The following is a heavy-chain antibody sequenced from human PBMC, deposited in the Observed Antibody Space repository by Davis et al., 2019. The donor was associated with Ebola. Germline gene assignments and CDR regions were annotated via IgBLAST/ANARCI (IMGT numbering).Heavy chain of an antibody. D-gene: IGHD6-19*01. V-gene: IGHV3-48*02. CDR3: AKDEQWLAREVGVESELFDY. CDR2: ISSSSSSI. CDR1: GFTFSSYS. Sequence: GESLKISCAASGFTFSSYSMNWVRQAPGKGLEWVSYISSSSSSIYYADSVKGRFTISRDNAKNSLCLQMNSLRDEDTAVYYCAKDEQWLAREVGVESELFDYWGQGTLVTVSS. J-gene: IGHJ4*02.